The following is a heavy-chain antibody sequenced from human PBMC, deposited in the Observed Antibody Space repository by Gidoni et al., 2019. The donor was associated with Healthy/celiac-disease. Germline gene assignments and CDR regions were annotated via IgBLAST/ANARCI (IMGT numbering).Heavy chain of an antibody. D-gene: IGHD6-19*01. CDR2: LYYSGST. Sequence: QVQLQESGPGLVKPSQTLSLTCTVSGGSISSGGYYWSWIRQHPGKGLEWIGYLYYSGSTYYNPSLKSRVTISVDTSKNQFSLKLSSVTAADTAVYYCARDHFSPAVAGAGYWGQGTLVTVSS. CDR3: ARDHFSPAVAGAGY. V-gene: IGHV4-31*03. J-gene: IGHJ4*02. CDR1: GGSISSGGYY.